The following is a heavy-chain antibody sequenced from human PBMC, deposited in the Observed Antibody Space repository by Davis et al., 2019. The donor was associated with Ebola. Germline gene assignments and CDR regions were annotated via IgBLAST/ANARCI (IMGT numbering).Heavy chain of an antibody. Sequence: ASVKVSCKASGFTLTKYAIHWVRQAPGQRLEWMGWVHGGNGNTKYSQRFQGRVTITTDTSASTAYMELTSLRSDDTAVYYWASHGGYDYVWGSWDSWGQGTLVTVSP. D-gene: IGHD3-16*01. CDR1: GFTLTKYA. CDR2: VHGGNGNT. CDR3: ASHGGYDYVWGSWDS. J-gene: IGHJ4*02. V-gene: IGHV1-3*01.